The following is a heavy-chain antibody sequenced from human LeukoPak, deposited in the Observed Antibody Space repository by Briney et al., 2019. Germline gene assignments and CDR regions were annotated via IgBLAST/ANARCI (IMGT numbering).Heavy chain of an antibody. CDR1: GGSISTATHY. Sequence: SETLSLTCTVSGGSISTATHYWAWIRQPPGEGLEWIGTIHYTGITYYNPSLKSRVTISVDTSENQFSLHLGSVTAADTAVYHCARQLSGTYQWTFDYWGQGTLVPVSS. D-gene: IGHD1-26*01. CDR2: IHYTGIT. V-gene: IGHV4-39*01. J-gene: IGHJ4*02. CDR3: ARQLSGTYQWTFDY.